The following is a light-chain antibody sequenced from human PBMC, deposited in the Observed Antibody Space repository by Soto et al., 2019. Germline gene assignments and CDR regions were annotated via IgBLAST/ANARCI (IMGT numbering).Light chain of an antibody. CDR1: QGIGTN. CDR2: GAS. Sequence: EIVMTQSPATLSVSPGERATLSCRATQGIGTNLAWYQQRPGQAPRLLIYGASTKATGIPARFSGSASGTEFILTITCLQSEDFAVYYCQQYNYWPITFGQGTRLEIK. J-gene: IGKJ5*01. V-gene: IGKV3D-15*01. CDR3: QQYNYWPIT.